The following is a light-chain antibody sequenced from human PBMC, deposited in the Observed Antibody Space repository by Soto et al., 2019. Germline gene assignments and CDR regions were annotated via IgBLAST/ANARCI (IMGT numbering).Light chain of an antibody. J-gene: IGLJ1*01. CDR3: SSYTTSNTRQIV. CDR1: SSDVGGYNY. CDR2: YVT. V-gene: IGLV2-14*03. Sequence: QSALTQPASVSGSPGQSITISCTGTSSDVGGYNYVSWYQHHPGKAPKLIIYYVTNRPSGVSNPFSGSKSGNTASLTISGLQPEDEADYYCSSYTTSNTRQIVFGTGTKVTVL.